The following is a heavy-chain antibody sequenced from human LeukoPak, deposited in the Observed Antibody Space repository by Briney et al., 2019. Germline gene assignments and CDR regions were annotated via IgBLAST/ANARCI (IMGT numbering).Heavy chain of an antibody. V-gene: IGHV4-59*01. CDR3: ARERDDGDYGWGY. Sequence: PSETLSLTCTVSGGPISSSHWSWIRQPPGKGLEGIGHIYGSGSTNYNPSLKSRVTISVDTSKSQFSLKLSSVTAADTAVYYCARERDDGDYGWGYWGQGTLVTVSS. D-gene: IGHD4-17*01. CDR1: GGPISSSH. CDR2: IYGSGST. J-gene: IGHJ4*02.